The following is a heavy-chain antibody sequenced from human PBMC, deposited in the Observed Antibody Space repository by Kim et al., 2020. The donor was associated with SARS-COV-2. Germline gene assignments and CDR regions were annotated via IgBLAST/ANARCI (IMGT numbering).Heavy chain of an antibody. Sequence: GGSLRLSCAASGFPFSLYAMHWVRQAPGKGLEWVSYISTTGSAKYYADAAKGRFTVSIDNAKNSVFLQMHRLRADDAAVYFCAIVPLSNVVTRDWGQGTQVTLSA. J-gene: IGHJ1*01. CDR1: GFPFSLYA. CDR3: AIVPLSNVVTRD. D-gene: IGHD2-21*02. V-gene: IGHV3-48*01. CDR2: ISTTGSAK.